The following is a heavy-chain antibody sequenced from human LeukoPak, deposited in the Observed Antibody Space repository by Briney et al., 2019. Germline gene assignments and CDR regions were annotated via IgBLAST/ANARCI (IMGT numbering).Heavy chain of an antibody. CDR1: GGSISSYY. D-gene: IGHD3-22*01. Sequence: PSETLSLTCTVSGGSISSYYWSWIRQPAGKGLEWIGRIYTSGSTNYSPSLKSRVTMSVDTSKNQFSLKLSSVTAADTAVYYCARANDGYGYYDSSGYYDYFDYWGQGTLVTVSS. CDR2: IYTSGST. CDR3: ARANDGYGYYDSSGYYDYFDY. J-gene: IGHJ4*02. V-gene: IGHV4-4*07.